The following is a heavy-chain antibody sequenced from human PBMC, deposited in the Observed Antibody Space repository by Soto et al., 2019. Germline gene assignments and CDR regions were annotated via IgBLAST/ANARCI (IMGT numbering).Heavy chain of an antibody. J-gene: IGHJ4*02. D-gene: IGHD2-15*01. Sequence: QITLKESGPTLVKPTQTLTLTCTFSGFSLSTSGVGVGWIRQPPGKALEWLALIYWDDDKRYSPSLKSRLTITKETSKNQVVLTMTNMDPVDTATYYCAHLYCSGGSCYPDLDYWGQGTLVTVSS. CDR3: AHLYCSGGSCYPDLDY. CDR1: GFSLSTSGVG. CDR2: IYWDDDK. V-gene: IGHV2-5*02.